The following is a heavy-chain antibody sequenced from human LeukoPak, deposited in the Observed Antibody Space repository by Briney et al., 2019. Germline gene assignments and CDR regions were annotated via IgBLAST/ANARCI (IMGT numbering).Heavy chain of an antibody. CDR2: INHSGST. Sequence: SETLSLTCAVYGGSFSGYYWSWIRQPPGKGLEWIGEINHSGSTNYNPSLKSRVTISVDTSKNQFSLKLSSVTAADTAVYYCARGRRGHNVVVVAARYYFDYWGQGTLVTVSS. V-gene: IGHV4-34*01. J-gene: IGHJ4*02. D-gene: IGHD2-15*01. CDR1: GGSFSGYY. CDR3: ARGRRGHNVVVVAARYYFDY.